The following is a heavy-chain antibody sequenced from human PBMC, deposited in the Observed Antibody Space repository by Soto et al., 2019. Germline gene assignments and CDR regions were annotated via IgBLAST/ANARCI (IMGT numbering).Heavy chain of an antibody. D-gene: IGHD4-17*01. CDR1: GGSISSGGYS. Sequence: SETLSLTCAVSGGSISSGGYSWSWIRQPPGKGLEWIGYIYHSGSTYHNPSLKSRVTISVDRSKNQFSLKLSSVTAADTAVYYCARGTTIDYYYGMDVWGQGTTVTVSS. CDR3: ARGTTIDYYYGMDV. V-gene: IGHV4-30-2*01. CDR2: IYHSGST. J-gene: IGHJ6*02.